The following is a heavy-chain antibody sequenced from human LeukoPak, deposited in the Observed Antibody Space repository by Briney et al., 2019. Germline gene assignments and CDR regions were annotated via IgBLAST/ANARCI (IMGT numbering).Heavy chain of an antibody. V-gene: IGHV4-31*03. Sequence: PSETLSLTCTVSGDSTSSGAYYWSWIRQRPGKGLEWIGYIFYSGSTYSNPSLKSRVTISVDTSKNQFSLRLSSVTAADTAVYYCARGGSGLYYFDYWGQGTLVTVSS. CDR2: IFYSGST. CDR3: ARGGSGLYYFDY. D-gene: IGHD3-22*01. CDR1: GDSTSSGAYY. J-gene: IGHJ4*02.